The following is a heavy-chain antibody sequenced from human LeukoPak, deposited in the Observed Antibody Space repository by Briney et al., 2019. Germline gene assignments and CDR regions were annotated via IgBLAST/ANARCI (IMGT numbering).Heavy chain of an antibody. V-gene: IGHV3-48*03. D-gene: IGHD2-15*01. J-gene: IGHJ4*02. Sequence: GGSLRLSCVVSGFPFISYEMNWVRQAPGEGLEWVSYISSGGTTIYYADSVKGRFSISRDNAKNSLYLQMNSLRAQDTAVYYCARLGWGNYFDYWGQGTLVTVSS. CDR1: GFPFISYE. CDR2: ISSGGTTI. CDR3: ARLGWGNYFDY.